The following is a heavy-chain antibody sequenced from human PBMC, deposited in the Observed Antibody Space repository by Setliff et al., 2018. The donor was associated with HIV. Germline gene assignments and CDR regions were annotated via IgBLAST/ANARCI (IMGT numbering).Heavy chain of an antibody. CDR2: YLWDGGRI. J-gene: IGHJ4*02. D-gene: IGHD5-12*01. CDR1: DFTFREHA. Sequence: PGGSLRLSCAASDFTFREHAMHWVRQRPGQGLEWVAGYLWDGGRIGYADSVKGRFTVSRDNAKNSLYLQMNSLRAEDTAVYYCARVVATSDYWGQGTLVTVSS. CDR3: ARVVATSDY. V-gene: IGHV3-9*01.